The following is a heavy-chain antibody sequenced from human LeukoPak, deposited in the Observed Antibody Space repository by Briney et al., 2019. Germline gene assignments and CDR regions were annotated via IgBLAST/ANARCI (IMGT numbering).Heavy chain of an antibody. D-gene: IGHD1-26*01. CDR1: GGSFSGYY. CDR2: INHSGST. Sequence: SETLSLTCAVSGGSFSGYYWSWIRQPPGKGLEWMGEINHSGSTNYNPSLKSRVTISVDTSKNQFSLKLSSVTAADTAVYYCARVDGSRYTPGHFDYWGQGTLVTVSS. J-gene: IGHJ4*02. CDR3: ARVDGSRYTPGHFDY. V-gene: IGHV4-34*01.